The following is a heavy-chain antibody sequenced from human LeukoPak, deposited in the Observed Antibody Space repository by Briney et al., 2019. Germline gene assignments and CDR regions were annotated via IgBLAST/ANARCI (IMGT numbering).Heavy chain of an antibody. CDR3: AKDRRGIAAACDY. Sequence: GGSLRLSCVASGFTFSSYWMHWVRQAPGKGLVWVSRINSDGSSTSYADSVKGRFTISRDNSKNTLYLQMNSLRAEDTAVYYCAKDRRGIAAACDYWGQGTLVTVSS. J-gene: IGHJ4*02. V-gene: IGHV3-74*01. D-gene: IGHD6-13*01. CDR1: GFTFSSYW. CDR2: INSDGSST.